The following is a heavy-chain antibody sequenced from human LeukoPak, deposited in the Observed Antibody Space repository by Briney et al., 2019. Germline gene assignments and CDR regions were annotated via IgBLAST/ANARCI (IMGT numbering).Heavy chain of an antibody. V-gene: IGHV3-7*01. Sequence: PGGSLRLSCAAPGFIFTHYWMTWVRQAPGKGLEWVANIMKDGGDKQYVYSVKGRFTTSRDNAKNSVYLQMDGLRVEDTAVYYCVRDRDYYVFDLWGQGTLVTVSS. CDR1: GFIFTHYW. D-gene: IGHD3-10*02. J-gene: IGHJ4*02. CDR3: VRDRDYYVFDL. CDR2: IMKDGGDK.